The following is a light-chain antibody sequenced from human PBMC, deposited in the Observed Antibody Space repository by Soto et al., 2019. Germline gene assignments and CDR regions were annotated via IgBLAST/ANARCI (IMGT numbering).Light chain of an antibody. Sequence: EIVLTQSPATLSLSPGNRATLSCRASESVSRYLAWYQQKPGQAPRLLIYDASSRAAGIPARFSGSGSGTAFTLTITSLEPEDFAVYYCQQRSDWPSTFGGGTKAEIK. V-gene: IGKV3-11*01. CDR3: QQRSDWPST. J-gene: IGKJ4*01. CDR2: DAS. CDR1: ESVSRY.